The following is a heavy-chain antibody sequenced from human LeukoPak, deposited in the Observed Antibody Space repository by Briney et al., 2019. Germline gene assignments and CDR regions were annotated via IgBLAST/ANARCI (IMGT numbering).Heavy chain of an antibody. J-gene: IGHJ4*02. V-gene: IGHV1-69*04. CDR2: IIPILGIA. D-gene: IGHD3-16*01. CDR3: AKIQDWGRPSYFDY. Sequence: ASVKVSCKASGGTFSSYAISWVRQAPGQGLEWMGRIIPILGIANYAQKFQGRVTITADKSTSTAYMELSSLRSEDTAEYYCAKIQDWGRPSYFDYWGQGTLVTVSS. CDR1: GGTFSSYA.